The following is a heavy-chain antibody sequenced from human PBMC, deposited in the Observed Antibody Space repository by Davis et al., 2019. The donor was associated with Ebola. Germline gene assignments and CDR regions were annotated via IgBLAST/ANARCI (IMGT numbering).Heavy chain of an antibody. CDR1: GYAFTSHW. CDR3: AGSSYYYYGMDV. J-gene: IGHJ6*02. D-gene: IGHD6-6*01. CDR2: IDPSDSYT. Sequence: GESLKISCKGSGYAFTSHWISWVRQMPGKGLEWMGRIDPSDSYTNYSPSFQGHVTISADKSISTAYLQWSSLKASDTAMYYCAGSSYYYYGMDVWGQGTTVTVSS. V-gene: IGHV5-10-1*01.